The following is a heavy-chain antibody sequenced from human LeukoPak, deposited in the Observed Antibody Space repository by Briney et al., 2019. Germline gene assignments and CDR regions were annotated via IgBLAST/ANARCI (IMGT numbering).Heavy chain of an antibody. CDR3: AKGATGLRIVGDD. D-gene: IGHD2-15*01. CDR1: GFTFSNYA. J-gene: IGHJ4*02. V-gene: IGHV3-23*01. CDR2: LTGSGNDA. Sequence: PGGSLGLSCAAPGFTFSNYAMTWVRQAPGKGLEWVSTLTGSGNDAYYADSVKGRFTISRDNSKNMLYLQMDSLRAEDTAVYYCAKGATGLRIVGDDWGQGTLVTVSS.